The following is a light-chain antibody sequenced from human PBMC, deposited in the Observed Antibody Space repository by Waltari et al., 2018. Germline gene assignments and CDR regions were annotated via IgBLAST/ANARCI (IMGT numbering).Light chain of an antibody. J-gene: IGLJ2*01. CDR3: SSAAGSNNLV. CDR2: EVS. CDR1: SSDVGGYNY. Sequence: QSALTQPPSASGSPGPPVTISCTGTSSDVGGYNYVSWYQQHPGKAPNLMIYEVSKRPSGVPDRFSGSKSGNTASLTVSGLQAEDEADYYCSSAAGSNNLVFGGGTKLTVL. V-gene: IGLV2-8*01.